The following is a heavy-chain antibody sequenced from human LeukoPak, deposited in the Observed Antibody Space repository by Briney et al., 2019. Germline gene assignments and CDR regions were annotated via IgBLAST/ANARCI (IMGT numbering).Heavy chain of an antibody. CDR2: INDRGHT. D-gene: IGHD4-23*01. J-gene: IGHJ4*02. V-gene: IGHV4-34*01. Sequence: PSETLSLTCAVHGGSFSDYHWNWLRQSPGKGLEWIGEINDRGHTNYNPSLESRITISVDTSKKQFSLNLSSVTAADTAVYYCARDPTTVVTTPYYFDFWGQGTLVTVSS. CDR3: ARDPTTVVTTPYYFDF. CDR1: GGSFSDYH.